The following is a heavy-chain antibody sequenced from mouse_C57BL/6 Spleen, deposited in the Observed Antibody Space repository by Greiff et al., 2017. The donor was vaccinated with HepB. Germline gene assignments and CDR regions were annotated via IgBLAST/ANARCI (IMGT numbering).Heavy chain of an antibody. J-gene: IGHJ2*01. D-gene: IGHD2-1*01. Sequence: EVQLQESGAELVKPGASVKLSCTASGFNIKDYYMHWVKQRTEQGLEWIGRIDPEDGETKYAPKFQGKATITVDTSSNTAYLQLSSRTSEDTAVYYCARDRPYGNYLSFFDYWGQGTTLTVSS. V-gene: IGHV14-2*01. CDR3: ARDRPYGNYLSFFDY. CDR1: GFNIKDYY. CDR2: IDPEDGET.